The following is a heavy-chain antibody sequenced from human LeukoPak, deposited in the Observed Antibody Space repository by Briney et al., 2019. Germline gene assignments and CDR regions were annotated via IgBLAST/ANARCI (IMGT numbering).Heavy chain of an antibody. D-gene: IGHD6-19*01. J-gene: IGHJ4*02. V-gene: IGHV3-48*03. CDR2: ISRGGSTI. Sequence: PGGSLRLSCAASGFTFSSYDMNWVRQAPGKGLEWVPYISRGGSTIYYADSVKGRFTISRDNAKNSLYLLMNSLRAEDTAVYFCARVVYSSGWSYFDYWGQGTLVTVSS. CDR3: ARVVYSSGWSYFDY. CDR1: GFTFSSYD.